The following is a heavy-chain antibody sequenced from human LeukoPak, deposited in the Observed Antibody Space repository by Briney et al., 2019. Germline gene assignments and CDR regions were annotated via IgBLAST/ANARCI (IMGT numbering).Heavy chain of an antibody. V-gene: IGHV3-23*01. CDR1: GFPFSNYN. CDR2: LSDSGGST. Sequence: GGSLRPSCAASGFPFSNYNMTWVRQAPGKGLDWVSTLSDSGGSTYYADSVKGRFTISRDNSKNTLYLQMSSLRAEDTAIYFCAKRLYYGSGPLDIWGQGTMVTVSS. D-gene: IGHD3-10*01. J-gene: IGHJ3*02. CDR3: AKRLYYGSGPLDI.